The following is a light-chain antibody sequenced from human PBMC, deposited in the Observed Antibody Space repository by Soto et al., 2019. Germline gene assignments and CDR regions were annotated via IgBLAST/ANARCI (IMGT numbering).Light chain of an antibody. Sequence: DIVLTQSPATLSLSPGERATLSCRASQTVSSYLAWYQQKPGQAPRLLIYDASNRATGIPARFSGIGSGTDFTLTISSLEPEAFAVYYCQQRGSWPITFGQGTRLEIK. CDR2: DAS. CDR3: QQRGSWPIT. J-gene: IGKJ5*01. V-gene: IGKV3-11*01. CDR1: QTVSSY.